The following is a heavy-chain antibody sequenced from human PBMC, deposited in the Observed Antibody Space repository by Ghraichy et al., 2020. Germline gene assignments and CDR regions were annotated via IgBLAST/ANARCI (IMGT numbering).Heavy chain of an antibody. CDR1: GFTFGGYG. J-gene: IGHJ4*02. D-gene: IGHD2-15*01. CDR2: ISYDGRQK. Sequence: LSLTCAASGFTFGGYGMQWVRQAPGKGLEWVGVISYDGRQKYYTDSVKGRFTISRDNSNNMVYLQMNSLRPEDTALYYCAKEVVSGTVDYWGQGALVTVSS. V-gene: IGHV3-30*18. CDR3: AKEVVSGTVDY.